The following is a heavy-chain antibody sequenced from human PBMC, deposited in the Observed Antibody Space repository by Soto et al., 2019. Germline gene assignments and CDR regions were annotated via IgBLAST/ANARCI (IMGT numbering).Heavy chain of an antibody. V-gene: IGHV3-23*01. CDR3: AKDKPGTTSFDY. J-gene: IGHJ4*02. Sequence: GPLRLSCAASVFTISSNAMYWVRQAPGKGLEWVSAISDRGDTTHYADSVKGRFTISRDTSKNTLYLLLNTLRADDTAVYYCAKDKPGTTSFDYWGQGTLVTVSS. CDR2: ISDRGDTT. D-gene: IGHD1-1*01. CDR1: VFTISSNA.